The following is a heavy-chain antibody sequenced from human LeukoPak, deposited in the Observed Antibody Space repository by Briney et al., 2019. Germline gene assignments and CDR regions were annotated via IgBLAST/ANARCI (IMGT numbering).Heavy chain of an antibody. J-gene: IGHJ5*02. CDR3: ARFNYGGNWFDP. CDR2: ISAYNGNT. Sequence: ASVKVSCKASGYTFTSYGISWVRQAPGQGLEWMGWISAYNGNTNYAQKLQGRVTMTTDTSTSTAYMALRSLRSDDTAVYYCARFNYGGNWFDPWGQGTLVTVSS. V-gene: IGHV1-18*01. D-gene: IGHD4-23*01. CDR1: GYTFTSYG.